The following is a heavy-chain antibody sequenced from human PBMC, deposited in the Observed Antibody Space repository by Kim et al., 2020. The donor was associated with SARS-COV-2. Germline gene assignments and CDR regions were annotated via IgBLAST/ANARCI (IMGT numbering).Heavy chain of an antibody. J-gene: IGHJ4*02. V-gene: IGHV3-23*01. CDR3: AKEGLLWFGELIAGAFDY. Sequence: KGRFTNSRDNSKNTLYLQMNSLRAEDTAVYYCAKEGLLWFGELIAGAFDYWGQGTLVTVSS. D-gene: IGHD3-10*01.